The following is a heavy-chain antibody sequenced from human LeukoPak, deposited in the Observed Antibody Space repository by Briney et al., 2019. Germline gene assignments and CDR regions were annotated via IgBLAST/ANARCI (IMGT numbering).Heavy chain of an antibody. J-gene: IGHJ6*04. Sequence: GGSLRLSCAGSGSTFSSYGMHWVRQAPGKGLEWVAVISYDGNNEYYADSVKGRFTISRDNSKNTLYLQMNSLRAEDTAVYYCAKGTGMDVWGKGTTVTVSS. CDR2: ISYDGNNE. V-gene: IGHV3-30*18. CDR1: GSTFSSYG. CDR3: AKGTGMDV.